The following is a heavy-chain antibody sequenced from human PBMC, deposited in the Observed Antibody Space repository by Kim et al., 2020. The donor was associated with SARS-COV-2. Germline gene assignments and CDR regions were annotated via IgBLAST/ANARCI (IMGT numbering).Heavy chain of an antibody. CDR1: GFTFGNYA. Sequence: GGSLRLSCEASGFTFGNYAMSWVRQTPGKGLEWVASVNNGNNPYYANSVKGRFTVSRDNAKNMFFLQMGNLRAEDSALYFCAKDHPSSGWPTFDSWGQGTLVTVSP. CDR3: AKDHPSSGWPTFDS. CDR2: VNNGNNP. D-gene: IGHD6-19*01. V-gene: IGHV3-23*01. J-gene: IGHJ4*02.